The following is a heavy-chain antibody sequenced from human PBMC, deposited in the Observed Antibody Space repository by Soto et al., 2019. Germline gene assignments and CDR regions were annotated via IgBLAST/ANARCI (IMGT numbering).Heavy chain of an antibody. Sequence: SETLSLTCTVSGGFISSSSYYWGWIRQPPGKGLEWIGSIYYSGSTYYNPSLKSRVTISVDTSKNQFSLKLSSVTAADTAVYYCARCGGSGSLDYWGQGTLVTVSS. J-gene: IGHJ4*02. CDR2: IYYSGST. V-gene: IGHV4-39*01. CDR3: ARCGGSGSLDY. CDR1: GGFISSSSYY. D-gene: IGHD3-10*01.